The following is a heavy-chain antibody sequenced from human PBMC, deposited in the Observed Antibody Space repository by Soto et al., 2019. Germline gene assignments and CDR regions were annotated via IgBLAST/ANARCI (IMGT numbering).Heavy chain of an antibody. CDR1: GGSFSGYY. V-gene: IGHV4-34*01. CDR3: ARGGTSRPYYYYYYMDV. Sequence: SSETLSLTCAVYGGSFSGYYWSWIRQPPGKGLEWIGEINHSGSTNYNPSLKSRVTISVDTSKNQFSLKLGSVTAADTAVYYCARGGTSRPYYYYYYMDVWGKGTTVTVSS. J-gene: IGHJ6*03. CDR2: INHSGST.